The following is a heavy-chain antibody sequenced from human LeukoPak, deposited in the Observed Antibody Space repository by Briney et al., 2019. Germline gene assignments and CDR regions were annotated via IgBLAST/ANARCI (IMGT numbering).Heavy chain of an antibody. J-gene: IGHJ4*02. CDR3: AKLSRVAVAGTEDY. CDR2: ISGSGATT. D-gene: IGHD6-19*01. CDR1: GFTFSSYA. V-gene: IGHV3-23*01. Sequence: GGSLRLSCGASGFTFSSYAMSWVRQAPGKGLEWVSGISGSGATTYYADSVKGRVTISRDNSKNTLYLQMNSLRAEDTAVYYCAKLSRVAVAGTEDYWGQGTLVTVSS.